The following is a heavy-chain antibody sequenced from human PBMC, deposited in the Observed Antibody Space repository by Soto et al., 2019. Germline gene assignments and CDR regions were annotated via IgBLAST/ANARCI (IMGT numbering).Heavy chain of an antibody. J-gene: IGHJ6*02. CDR1: GFTFSSCT. CDR3: SGCSGGACHQNYGMDV. Sequence: EVHLVESGGGLVKPGGSLRLSCAVSGFTFSSCTMNWVRQAPGKGLEWVSSISPSTSHIYYADSVKGRFTISRDNAKNSLFLQRNSLSAEDTAVYYCSGCSGGACHQNYGMDVWGQGTTVTVSS. D-gene: IGHD2-15*01. V-gene: IGHV3-21*01. CDR2: ISPSTSHI.